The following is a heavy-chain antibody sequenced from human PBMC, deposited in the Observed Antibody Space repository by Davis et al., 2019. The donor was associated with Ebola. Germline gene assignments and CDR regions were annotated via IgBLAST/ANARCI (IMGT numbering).Heavy chain of an antibody. Sequence: GESLKISCVASGLTFSRYGMHWVRQSPGKGLEWVAFIWFDGRNAHYIDSVRGRFTISRDNSKKTLYLQMNSLRAEDTAVYYCAKDIHDWGSSWLLYYYYYGMDVWGKGTTVTVSS. CDR1: GLTFSRYG. D-gene: IGHD6-13*01. J-gene: IGHJ6*04. CDR3: AKDIHDWGSSWLLYYYYYGMDV. CDR2: IWFDGRNA. V-gene: IGHV3-30*02.